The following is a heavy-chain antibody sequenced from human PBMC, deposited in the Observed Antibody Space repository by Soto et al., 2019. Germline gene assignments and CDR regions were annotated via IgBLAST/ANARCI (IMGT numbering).Heavy chain of an antibody. CDR1: GGSFSGYY. J-gene: IGHJ5*02. CDR2: INHSGST. Sequence: SETLSLTCAVYGGSFSGYYWSWIRQPPGKGLEWIGEINHSGSTNYNPSFKSRVTISVDTSNNQFSLKLSSVTAADTAVYYFARATPNYYGSGSYYSGWFDPWGQGTLVTVSS. V-gene: IGHV4-34*01. CDR3: ARATPNYYGSGSYYSGWFDP. D-gene: IGHD3-10*01.